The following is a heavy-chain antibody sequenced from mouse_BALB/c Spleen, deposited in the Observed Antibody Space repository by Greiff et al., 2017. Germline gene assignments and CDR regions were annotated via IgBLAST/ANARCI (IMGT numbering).Heavy chain of an antibody. Sequence: DVMLVESGGGLVQPGGSLKLSCAASGFTFSSYTMSWVRQTPEKRLEWVAYISNGGGSTYYPDTVKGRFTISRDNAKNTLYLQMSSLKSEDTAMYYCARMEGYDYGAWFAYWGQGTLVTVSA. CDR2: ISNGGGST. CDR3: ARMEGYDYGAWFAY. J-gene: IGHJ3*01. V-gene: IGHV5-12-2*01. D-gene: IGHD2-4*01. CDR1: GFTFSSYT.